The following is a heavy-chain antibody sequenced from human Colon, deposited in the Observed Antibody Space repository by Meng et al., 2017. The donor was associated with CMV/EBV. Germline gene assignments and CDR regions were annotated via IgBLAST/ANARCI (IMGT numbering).Heavy chain of an antibody. CDR2: IYWDDDT. CDR1: GFSVITYKAG. D-gene: IGHD5-12*01. J-gene: IGHJ4*02. V-gene: IGHV2-5*02. CDR3: VRRSYSGQDDY. Sequence: SASTLLKPTQTLPLTWTFLGFSVITYKAGVGWIRHPPGKALEWLGFIYWDDDTRYSPSLKTRLTITRDTSKNQVILTMTNMDPADTATYYCVRRSYSGQDDYWGQGALVTVSS.